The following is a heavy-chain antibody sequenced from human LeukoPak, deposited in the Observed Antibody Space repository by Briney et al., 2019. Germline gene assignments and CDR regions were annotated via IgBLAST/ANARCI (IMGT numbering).Heavy chain of an antibody. CDR2: IHTSGTT. D-gene: IGHD4-23*01. Sequence: PSQTLSLTCTVSGRSPTDYYSSFIRPSAGTGLGWPGRIHTSGTTWNNPSLKSRVTLSVDASKSQFSLGLTCVSGADTAVYYCARGDYYAGVGGNWFDPWGQGTLVTVSS. CDR1: GRSPTDYY. V-gene: IGHV4-4*07. J-gene: IGHJ5*02. CDR3: ARGDYYAGVGGNWFDP.